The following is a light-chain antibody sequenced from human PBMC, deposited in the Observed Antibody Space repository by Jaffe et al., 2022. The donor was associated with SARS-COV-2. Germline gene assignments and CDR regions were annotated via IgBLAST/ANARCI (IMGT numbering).Light chain of an antibody. CDR2: SAS. V-gene: IGKV1-39*01. Sequence: DIQMTQSPSSLSASVGDRVTITCRASQSISNYLNWYQQRPGKAPKVLIYSASRLQSGVPSRFSGSGSGTDFVLTISSLQTEDFGTYYCQQSHSTPLTFGGGTKVEIE. J-gene: IGKJ4*01. CDR3: QQSHSTPLT. CDR1: QSISNY.